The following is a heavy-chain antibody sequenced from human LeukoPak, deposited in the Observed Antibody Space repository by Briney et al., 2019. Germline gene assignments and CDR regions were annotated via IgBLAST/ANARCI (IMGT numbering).Heavy chain of an antibody. CDR3: SRGQGCAY. J-gene: IGHJ4*02. D-gene: IGHD2-8*01. V-gene: IGHV3-7*04. CDR2: MNEDGSEQ. Sequence: GGSLRLSCAASGFDFDNYWMTWVRQAPGKGLEWVANMNEDGSEQYYVDSVKGRFTISRDNGKKSLYLQMNSLRAEDTAVYYCSRGQGCAYWGQGTLVTVSS. CDR1: GFDFDNYW.